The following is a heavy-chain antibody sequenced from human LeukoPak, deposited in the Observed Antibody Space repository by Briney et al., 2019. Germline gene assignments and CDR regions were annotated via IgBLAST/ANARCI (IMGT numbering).Heavy chain of an antibody. D-gene: IGHD2-2*01. Sequence: GRSLRLSCAASGFTFDDYAMHWVRQAPGKGLEWVSGISWNSGSIGYADSVKGRFTISRDNAKNSLYLQMNSLRAEDTALYYCAKDMDCSSTSCYAGSSNYYGMDVWGQGTTVTVSS. V-gene: IGHV3-9*01. J-gene: IGHJ6*02. CDR1: GFTFDDYA. CDR2: ISWNSGSI. CDR3: AKDMDCSSTSCYAGSSNYYGMDV.